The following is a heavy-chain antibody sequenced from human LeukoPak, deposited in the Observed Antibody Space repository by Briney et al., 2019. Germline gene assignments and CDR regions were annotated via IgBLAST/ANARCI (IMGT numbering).Heavy chain of an antibody. J-gene: IGHJ5*02. V-gene: IGHV4-59*01. D-gene: IGHD3-3*01. CDR3: ARFSYDFWSGEGWFDP. CDR1: GGSISSYY. CDR2: IYYSGST. Sequence: SETLSLTCTVSGGSISSYYWSWIRQPPGKGLGWIGYIYYSGSTNYNPSLKSRVTISVDTSKNQFSLKLSSVTAADTAVYYCARFSYDFWSGEGWFDPWGQGTLVTVSS.